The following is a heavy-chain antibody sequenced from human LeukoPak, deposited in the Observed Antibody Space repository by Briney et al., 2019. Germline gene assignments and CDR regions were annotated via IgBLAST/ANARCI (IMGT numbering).Heavy chain of an antibody. D-gene: IGHD3-3*01. V-gene: IGHV4-61*02. CDR3: ARVGVVSTGPWKDV. CDR2: IYTSGST. CDR1: GGSISSGSYY. J-gene: IGHJ6*04. Sequence: TLSLPFTVSGGSISSGSYYWSWIRPPAGKGLEWIGRIYTSGSTNYNPSLKSRVTISVDTSKNQFSLKLSSVTAADTAVYYCARVGVVSTGPWKDVWGKGTTVTVSS.